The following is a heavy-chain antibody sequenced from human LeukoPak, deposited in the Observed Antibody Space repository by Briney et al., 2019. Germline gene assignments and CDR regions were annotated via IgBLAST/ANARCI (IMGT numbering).Heavy chain of an antibody. CDR2: ISIGTSSI. CDR3: ARVIGGSSGYYHFDF. V-gene: IGHV3-48*04. Sequence: GGSLRLSCVGSGFTFSSHSMSWVRQAPGKGLEWVSYISIGTSSIDYADSVKGRFTISRDNARSTLYLQMNSLRVEDTAVYYCARVIGGSSGYYHFDFWGQGALVTVSS. J-gene: IGHJ4*02. CDR1: GFTFSSHS. D-gene: IGHD3-22*01.